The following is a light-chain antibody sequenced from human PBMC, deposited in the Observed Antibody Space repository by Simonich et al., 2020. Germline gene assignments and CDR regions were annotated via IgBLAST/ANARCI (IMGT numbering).Light chain of an antibody. V-gene: IGLV3-1*01. CDR3: QAWDRSTVV. CDR2: QDS. J-gene: IGLJ2*01. CDR1: KLEDKY. Sequence: SYELTQPPSVSVSPGQTANITCSGDKLEDKYACWYHTKPDQSPVLLIYQDSKRTSGIPERFSGSNSGNTATLTISGTQEMDEADYYCQAWDRSTVVFGGGTKLTVL.